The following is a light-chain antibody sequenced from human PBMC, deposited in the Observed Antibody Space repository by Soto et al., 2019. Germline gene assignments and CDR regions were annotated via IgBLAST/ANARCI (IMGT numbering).Light chain of an antibody. CDR2: GAS. CDR3: QQYGNSPPIT. Sequence: EMVLTQSPGTLSLSPGERATLSCRASQSVSSNYLAWYQQKPGQAPRLLIYGASNRPTGIPDRFSGSGSGTDFTLTINRLEPEDFAVYYCQQYGNSPPITFGTGTKVDVK. V-gene: IGKV3-20*01. J-gene: IGKJ3*01. CDR1: QSVSSNY.